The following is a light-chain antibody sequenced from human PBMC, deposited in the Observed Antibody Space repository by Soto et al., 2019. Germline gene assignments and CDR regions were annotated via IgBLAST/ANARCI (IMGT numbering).Light chain of an antibody. CDR2: DVS. J-gene: IGLJ1*01. V-gene: IGLV2-14*01. CDR1: SSDVGGYNY. CDR3: SSYTSSSTYV. Sequence: QSVLTQPASVSGSPGQSIAISCIGSSSDVGGYNYVSWHQQHPGKAPKVVIYDVSNRPSGVSDRFSGSKSGNTASQTISGLQAEDEADYYCSSYTSSSTYVFGTGTKLTVL.